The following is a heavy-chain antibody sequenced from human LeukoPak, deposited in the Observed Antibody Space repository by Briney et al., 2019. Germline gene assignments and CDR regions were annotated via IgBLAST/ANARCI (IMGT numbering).Heavy chain of an antibody. CDR1: GGTFSSYA. CDR2: IIPIFGTA. CDR3: ARSLDYYDSSGYYYYFDY. J-gene: IGHJ4*02. V-gene: IGHV1-69*05. Sequence: SAKVSCKXSGGTFSSYAISWVRQAPGQGLERMGGIIPIFGTANYAQKFQGRVTITTDESTSTAYMELSSLRSEDTAVYYCARSLDYYDSSGYYYYFDYWGQGTLVTVSS. D-gene: IGHD3-22*01.